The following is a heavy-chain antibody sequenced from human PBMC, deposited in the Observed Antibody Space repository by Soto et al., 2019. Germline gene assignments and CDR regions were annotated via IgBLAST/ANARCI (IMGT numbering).Heavy chain of an antibody. Sequence: GGSLRLSCAASGFTFGGYGIHWVRQGPGKGLEWVASIWSDGSNIYYAGSVKGRFTISRDNAKISLHLQRNSLRAEDTALYYCAREGPPSGMDVWGQGTTVTVSS. V-gene: IGHV3-21*01. CDR3: AREGPPSGMDV. CDR1: GFTFGGYG. J-gene: IGHJ6*02. CDR2: IWSDGSNI.